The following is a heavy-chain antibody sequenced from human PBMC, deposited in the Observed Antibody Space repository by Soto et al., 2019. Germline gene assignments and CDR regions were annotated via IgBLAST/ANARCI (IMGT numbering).Heavy chain of an antibody. CDR3: ARDVVVVVAATQYYYYGMDV. CDR2: ISSGSSYI. J-gene: IGHJ6*02. Sequence: PGGSLRLSCAASGFTFSSYSMNWVRQAPGKGLEWVSSISSGSSYIYYADSVKGRFTLSRDNAKNSLYLQMNSLRAEDTAVYYCARDVVVVVAATQYYYYGMDVWGQGTTVTVSS. CDR1: GFTFSSYS. D-gene: IGHD2-15*01. V-gene: IGHV3-21*01.